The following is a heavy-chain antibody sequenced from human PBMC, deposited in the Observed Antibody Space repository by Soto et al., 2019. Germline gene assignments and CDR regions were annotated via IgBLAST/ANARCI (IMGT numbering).Heavy chain of an antibody. Sequence: QVQLVESGGGVVQPGRSLRLSCASSGFNLSVYAMHWVRQAPGKGLEWVAVISFDGNNKYYADSVRGRFTISRDISNSTLYLQMNTLQPEDTAVYYCAGVGCSSFWCGAQFAYWGQGNRVNVSS. CDR1: GFNLSVYA. CDR2: ISFDGNNK. V-gene: IGHV3-30-3*01. J-gene: IGHJ4*02. D-gene: IGHD3-3*01. CDR3: AGVGCSSFWCGAQFAY.